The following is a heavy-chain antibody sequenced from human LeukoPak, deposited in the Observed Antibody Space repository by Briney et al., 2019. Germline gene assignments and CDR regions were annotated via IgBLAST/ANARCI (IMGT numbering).Heavy chain of an antibody. Sequence: PSETLSLTCTVSGGSISSYYWGWIRQPPGKGREWIGYIYFSGSTNYNPSLKSRVTISVDTSKNQFSLKLSSVTAADTAVYYCAREGSIYYSDSSGYLGYWGQGTLVTVSS. CDR2: IYFSGST. J-gene: IGHJ4*02. CDR3: AREGSIYYSDSSGYLGY. V-gene: IGHV4-59*01. D-gene: IGHD3-22*01. CDR1: GGSISSYY.